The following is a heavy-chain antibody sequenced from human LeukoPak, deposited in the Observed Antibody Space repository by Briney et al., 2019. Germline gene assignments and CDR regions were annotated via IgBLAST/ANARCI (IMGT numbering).Heavy chain of an antibody. CDR3: ARDGYDFWSGYNAFDI. D-gene: IGHD3-3*01. V-gene: IGHV3-21*01. CDR2: INI. Sequence: PGGSLRPSCAASGFTFSSYSMNWVRQAPGKGLEWVSSINIYYADSVKGRFTISRDNAKNSLYLQMNSLRAEDTAVYYCARDGYDFWSGYNAFDIWGQGTMVTVSS. J-gene: IGHJ3*02. CDR1: GFTFSSYS.